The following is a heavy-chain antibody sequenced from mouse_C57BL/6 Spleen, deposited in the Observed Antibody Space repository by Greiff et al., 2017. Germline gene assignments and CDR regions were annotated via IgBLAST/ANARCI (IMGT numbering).Heavy chain of an antibody. Sequence: QVQLQQSGAELVKPGASVKISCKASGYAFSSYWMNWVKQRPGKGLEWIGQIYPGDGDTNYNGKFKGKATLTADKSSSTAYMQLSSLTSEDSAVYFCARSEYYGSSHYAMDYWGQGTSVTVSS. CDR1: GYAFSSYW. CDR3: ARSEYYGSSHYAMDY. V-gene: IGHV1-80*01. J-gene: IGHJ4*01. CDR2: IYPGDGDT. D-gene: IGHD1-1*01.